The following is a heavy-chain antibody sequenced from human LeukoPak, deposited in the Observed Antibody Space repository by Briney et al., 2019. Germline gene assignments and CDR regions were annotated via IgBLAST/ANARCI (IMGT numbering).Heavy chain of an antibody. D-gene: IGHD4-17*01. CDR1: GFSFSNFG. V-gene: IGHV3-23*01. Sequence: GVSLRLSCAGSGFSFSNFGMSWVRQAPGKGPEWVSFISGNGGRTDYAESVKGRFTISRDNSKNTLYLQMNSLRDEDTAAYYCARDPNGDYVGTFDMWGRGTMVTVSS. CDR2: ISGNGGRT. J-gene: IGHJ3*02. CDR3: ARDPNGDYVGTFDM.